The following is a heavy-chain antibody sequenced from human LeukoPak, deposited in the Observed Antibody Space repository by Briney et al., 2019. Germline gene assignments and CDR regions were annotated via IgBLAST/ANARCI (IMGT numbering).Heavy chain of an antibody. Sequence: GSLRLSCSASGFTFSNAWMSWVRQAPGKGLEWVGCIKSKTDGGTTDYAAAVKSRFTISREDSKNTLNLQMNSLKTEDTAVYYCTTEYYYGSGSFDYWGQGTLVTVSS. CDR2: IKSKTDGGTT. CDR1: GFTFSNAW. CDR3: TTEYYYGSGSFDY. D-gene: IGHD3-10*01. V-gene: IGHV3-15*01. J-gene: IGHJ4*02.